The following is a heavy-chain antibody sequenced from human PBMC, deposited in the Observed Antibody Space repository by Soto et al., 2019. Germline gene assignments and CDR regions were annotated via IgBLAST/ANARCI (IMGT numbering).Heavy chain of an antibody. J-gene: IGHJ6*02. CDR3: ARAHGGRGVITWAPLSPPSADYGMDV. CDR1: GFTFSSYG. Sequence: SGGSLRLSCAASGFTFSSYGMHWVRQAPGKGLEWVAVIWYDGSNKYYADSVKGRFTISRDNSKNTLYLQMNSLRAEDTAVYYCARAHGGRGVITWAPLSPPSADYGMDVWGQGTTVTVSS. CDR2: IWYDGSNK. D-gene: IGHD3-10*01. V-gene: IGHV3-33*01.